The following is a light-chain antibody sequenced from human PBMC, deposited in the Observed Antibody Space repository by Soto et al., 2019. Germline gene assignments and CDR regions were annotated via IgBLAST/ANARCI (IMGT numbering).Light chain of an antibody. CDR1: QSVSSSY. CDR3: QQYGSSFT. V-gene: IGKV3-20*01. J-gene: IGKJ3*01. Sequence: EIVLTQSPGTLSLSPGERATLSCRASQSVSSSYLAWYQQKPGQAPRLLISGASTRATGIPDRFSGSGSGTDFTLTISRLEPEDVAVYYCQQYGSSFTFGPGTKVDIK. CDR2: GAS.